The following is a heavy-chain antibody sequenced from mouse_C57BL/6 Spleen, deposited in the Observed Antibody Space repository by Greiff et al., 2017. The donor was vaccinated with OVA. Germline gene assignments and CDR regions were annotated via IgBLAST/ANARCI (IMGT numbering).Heavy chain of an antibody. J-gene: IGHJ1*03. CDR1: GYSFTDYN. Sequence: VQLQQSGPELVKPGASVKISCKASGYSFTDYNMNWVKQSNGKSLEWIGVINPNYGTTSYNQKFKGKATLTVDQSSSTAYMQLNRLTSEDSAVYYCAKVFITTVVEEYFDVWGTGTTVTVAS. CDR2: INPNYGTT. D-gene: IGHD1-1*01. CDR3: AKVFITTVVEEYFDV. V-gene: IGHV1-39*01.